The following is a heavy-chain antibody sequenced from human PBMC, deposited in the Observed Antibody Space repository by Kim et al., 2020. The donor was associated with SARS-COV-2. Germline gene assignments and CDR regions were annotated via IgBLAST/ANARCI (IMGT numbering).Heavy chain of an antibody. J-gene: IGHJ4*02. CDR1: GCSISSSSYY. Sequence: SETLSLTCTVSGCSISSSSYYWGWIRQPPGKGLEWIGSIYYSGCTYYNPSLKSRVTISVDTSKNQFSLKLSSVTAADTAVYYCARQSGTTIFGVVIRTQNDYWGQGTLVTVSS. D-gene: IGHD3-3*01. V-gene: IGHV4-39*01. CDR2: IYYSGCT. CDR3: ARQSGTTIFGVVIRTQNDY.